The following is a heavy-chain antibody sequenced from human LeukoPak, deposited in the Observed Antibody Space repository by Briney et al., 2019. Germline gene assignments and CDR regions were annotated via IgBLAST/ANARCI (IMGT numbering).Heavy chain of an antibody. J-gene: IGHJ4*02. CDR3: ARMGTTDYYGSGRPTIIFDY. V-gene: IGHV4-59*01. Sequence: SETLSLTCTVSGGSISSYYWSWIRQPPGKGLEWIGYIYYSGSTNYNPSLKSRVTISADTSKNQFSLKLSSVTAADTAVYYCARMGTTDYYGSGRPTIIFDYWGQGTLVTVSS. D-gene: IGHD3-10*01. CDR2: IYYSGST. CDR1: GGSISSYY.